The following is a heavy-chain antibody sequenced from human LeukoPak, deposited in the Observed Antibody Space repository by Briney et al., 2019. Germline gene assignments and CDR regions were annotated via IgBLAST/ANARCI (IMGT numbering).Heavy chain of an antibody. CDR3: ARTPDGVDY. J-gene: IGHJ4*02. Sequence: GGSLRPSCAASGFTFSNYWMTWVRQAPGKGLEWVANIKQDGSEIFYVDSVKGRFTISRDNARNSLYLQMNSLRAEDTAVYYCARTPDGVDYWGQGTLVTVSS. D-gene: IGHD3-10*01. CDR2: IKQDGSEI. V-gene: IGHV3-7*01. CDR1: GFTFSNYW.